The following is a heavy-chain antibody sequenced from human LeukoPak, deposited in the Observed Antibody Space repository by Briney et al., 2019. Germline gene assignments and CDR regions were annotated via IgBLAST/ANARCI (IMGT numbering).Heavy chain of an antibody. J-gene: IGHJ4*02. Sequence: PSETLSLTCAVSGGSISSSNWWSWVRQPPGKGLEWIGEIYHSGSTNYNPSLKSRVTISVDKSKNQFSLKLSSVTAADTAVYYCTRSGRQWLNYYFDYWGQGTLVTVSS. CDR2: IYHSGST. V-gene: IGHV4-4*02. CDR3: TRSGRQWLNYYFDY. D-gene: IGHD6-19*01. CDR1: GGSISSSNW.